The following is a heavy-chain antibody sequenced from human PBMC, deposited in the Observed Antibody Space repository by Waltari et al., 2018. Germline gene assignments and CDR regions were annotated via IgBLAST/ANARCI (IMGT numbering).Heavy chain of an antibody. CDR3: ARDTRWLDY. D-gene: IGHD4-17*01. CDR2: IIPVLGIA. Sequence: QVQLVQSGAEVKKPGSSVKVSCKASGGTFSSYTISWVRQAPGQGLEWMGRIIPVLGIANYAQKVQGRVTITAYKSTSTAYMELSSLRSEDTAVYYCARDTRWLDYWGQGTLVTVSS. V-gene: IGHV1-69*08. CDR1: GGTFSSYT. J-gene: IGHJ4*02.